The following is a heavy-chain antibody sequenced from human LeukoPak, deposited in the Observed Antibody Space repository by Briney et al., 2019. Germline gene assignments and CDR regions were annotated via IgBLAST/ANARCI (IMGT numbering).Heavy chain of an antibody. CDR2: ISSSGSTI. CDR3: ARIYSGYDYYYYYYMDV. CDR1: GFTFSVYY. Sequence: GGSLRLSCAASGFTFSVYYMSWIRQAPGKGLEWASYISSSGSTIYYADSVKGRFTISRDNTKNSLYLQMNSLRAEDTAVYYCARIYSGYDYYYYYYMDVWGKGTTVTVSS. J-gene: IGHJ6*03. V-gene: IGHV3-11*04. D-gene: IGHD5-12*01.